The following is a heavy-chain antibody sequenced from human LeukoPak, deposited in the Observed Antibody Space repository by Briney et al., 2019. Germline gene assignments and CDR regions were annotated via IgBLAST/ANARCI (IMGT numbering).Heavy chain of an antibody. D-gene: IGHD4-23*01. CDR3: AREGALTHDAFDI. J-gene: IGHJ3*02. Sequence: SETLSLTCTVSGGSISSSSYYWDWIRQPPGKGLEWIGSIYYSGSTYYNPSLKSRVTISVDTSKNQFSLKLSSVTAADTAVYYCAREGALTHDAFDIWGQGTMVTVSS. CDR2: IYYSGST. V-gene: IGHV4-39*07. CDR1: GGSISSSSYY.